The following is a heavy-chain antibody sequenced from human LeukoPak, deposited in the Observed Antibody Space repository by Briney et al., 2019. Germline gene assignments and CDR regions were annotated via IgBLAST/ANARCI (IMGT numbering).Heavy chain of an antibody. CDR2: IIPMSTTA. V-gene: IGHV1-69*05. D-gene: IGHD4-23*01. CDR1: GGIYRITA. J-gene: IGHJ1*01. Sequence: VASVKVSCKVSGGIYRITAITWVRQAPGQGLEWMGGIIPMSTTANYAQKFQGRVTITRDDSTSTAYMEVSSLRSEDTALYYCTTYGGNTAEYFQHWGQGTLVTVSS. CDR3: TTYGGNTAEYFQH.